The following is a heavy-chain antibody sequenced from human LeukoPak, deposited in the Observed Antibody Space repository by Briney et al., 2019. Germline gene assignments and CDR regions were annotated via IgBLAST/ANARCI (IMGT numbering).Heavy chain of an antibody. Sequence: SETLSLTCSVSGGSISSSSYYWGWIRRPPGKGLEWIASIYYSGTTHYNPSLKSRVTMSVDTSKNQSSLKLSAVTAADTAVYYCARQFHGSGYVDDLWGQGTLVTVSS. D-gene: IGHD5-12*01. CDR3: ARQFHGSGYVDDL. CDR2: IYYSGTT. V-gene: IGHV4-39*01. J-gene: IGHJ5*02. CDR1: GGSISSSSYY.